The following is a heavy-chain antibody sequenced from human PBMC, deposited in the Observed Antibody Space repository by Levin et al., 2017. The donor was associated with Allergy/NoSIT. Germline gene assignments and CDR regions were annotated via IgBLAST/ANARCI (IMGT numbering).Heavy chain of an antibody. Sequence: LSQTLSLPCPVSGGSIRSSYWSWIRPPPGKGLEWIGYIYYSGSTNYNPSLKSRVTISVDTSKNQFSLKLSSVTAADTAVYYCAILEMATKIFDYWGQGTLVTVSS. CDR3: AILEMATKIFDY. CDR1: GGSIRSSY. CDR2: IYYSGST. J-gene: IGHJ4*02. D-gene: IGHD5-24*01. V-gene: IGHV4-59*01.